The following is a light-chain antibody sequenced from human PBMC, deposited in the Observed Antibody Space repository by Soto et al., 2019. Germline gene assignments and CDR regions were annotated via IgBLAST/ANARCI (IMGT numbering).Light chain of an antibody. V-gene: IGKV1-27*01. CDR3: QKYNSAPWT. CDR2: AAS. Sequence: DIQMTQSPSSLSASVGDRVTITCRASQGISNYLAWYQQKPGKVPKLLIYAASTLQSGVLSRFSGSGYGTDFTLTISSLQPEDVATYYCQKYNSAPWTFGQGTKVEIK. J-gene: IGKJ1*01. CDR1: QGISNY.